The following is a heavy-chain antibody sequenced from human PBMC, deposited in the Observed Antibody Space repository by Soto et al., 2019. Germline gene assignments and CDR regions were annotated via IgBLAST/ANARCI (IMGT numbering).Heavy chain of an antibody. Sequence: ASVQVSCKASGFTFTAYHMHWVRQAPGQGLEWMGWIDLNNGDTHYVQRFQGWVTMTRDTSISTAYMELGNLKSDETAVYYCARKHGDSYRWFDPWGQGKLATVSS. CDR2: IDLNNGDT. CDR1: GFTFTAYH. V-gene: IGHV1-2*04. CDR3: ARKHGDSYRWFDP. D-gene: IGHD4-17*01. J-gene: IGHJ5*02.